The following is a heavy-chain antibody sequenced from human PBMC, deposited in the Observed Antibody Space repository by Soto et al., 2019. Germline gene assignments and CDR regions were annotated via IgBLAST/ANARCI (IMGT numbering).Heavy chain of an antibody. CDR2: IYYSGST. D-gene: IGHD5-18*01. CDR3: ASRGYSYGFSLGMAV. Sequence: SETLSLTCTVSGGPISSGGYYWSWIRQHPGKGLEWIGYIYYSGSTYYNPSLKSRVTISVDTSKNQFSLKLSSVTAADTAVYYCASRGYSYGFSLGMAVRAQGTTVTVSS. CDR1: GGPISSGGYY. J-gene: IGHJ6*02. V-gene: IGHV4-31*03.